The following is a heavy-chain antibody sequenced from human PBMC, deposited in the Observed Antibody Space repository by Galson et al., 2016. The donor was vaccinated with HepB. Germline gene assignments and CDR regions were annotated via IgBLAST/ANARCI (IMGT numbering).Heavy chain of an antibody. Sequence: SVKVSCKASGGTFSSYAISWVRQAPGQGLEWMGGIIPIFGTANYAQKFQGRVTITADKSTSTAYMELSSLRSEDTAVYYCAGSLVRGVIPYWGQGTLVTVSS. J-gene: IGHJ4*02. V-gene: IGHV1-69*06. CDR3: AGSLVRGVIPY. D-gene: IGHD3-10*01. CDR2: IIPIFGTA. CDR1: GGTFSSYA.